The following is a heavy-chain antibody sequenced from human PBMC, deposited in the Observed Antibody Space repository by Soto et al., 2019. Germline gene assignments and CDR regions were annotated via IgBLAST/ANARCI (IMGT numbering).Heavy chain of an antibody. Sequence: SETLSLTCPVSGCSISSYYWSWIRQPPGKGLEWIGYIYYSGSTNYNPSLKSRVTISVDTSKNQFSLKLNSMTAADTAVYYCARHNYGSGSTYFDYWGQGTLVTVSS. CDR1: GCSISSYY. J-gene: IGHJ4*02. CDR2: IYYSGST. V-gene: IGHV4-59*08. D-gene: IGHD3-10*01. CDR3: ARHNYGSGSTYFDY.